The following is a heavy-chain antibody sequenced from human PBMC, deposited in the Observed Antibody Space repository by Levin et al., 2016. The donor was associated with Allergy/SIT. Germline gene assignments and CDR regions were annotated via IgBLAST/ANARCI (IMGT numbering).Heavy chain of an antibody. CDR3: ARDNEIAARHDAFDI. V-gene: IGHV3-48*03. CDR2: ISSSGSTI. J-gene: IGHJ3*02. D-gene: IGHD6-6*01. Sequence: WIRQPPGKGLEWVSYISSSGSTIYYADSVKGRFTISRDNAKNSLYLQMNSLRAEDTAVYYCARDNEIAARHDAFDIWGQGTMVTVSS.